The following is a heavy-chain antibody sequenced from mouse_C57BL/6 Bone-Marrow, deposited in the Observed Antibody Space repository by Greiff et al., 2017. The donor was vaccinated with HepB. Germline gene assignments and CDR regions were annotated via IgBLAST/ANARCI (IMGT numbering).Heavy chain of an antibody. Sequence: EVKLVESGGGLVQPGASLKLSCAASGFTFSDYYMYWVRQTPEKRLEWVAYISNGGGSTYYPDTVKGRFTISRDNAKNTRYLQMSRLTSEDTAMYYCARRDFDYWGQGTTLTVSS. CDR3: ARRDFDY. CDR1: GFTFSDYY. J-gene: IGHJ2*01. V-gene: IGHV5-12*01. CDR2: ISNGGGST.